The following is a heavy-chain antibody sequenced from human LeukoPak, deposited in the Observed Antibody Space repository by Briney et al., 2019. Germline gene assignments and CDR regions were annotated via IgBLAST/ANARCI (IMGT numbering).Heavy chain of an antibody. J-gene: IGHJ6*02. Sequence: GRSLRLSCAASGFTFSSYGMHCVRQAPGKGLEWVAVISYDGSNKYYADSVKGRFTISRDNSKNTLYLQMNSLRAEDTAVYYCAKDRRITIFGVVTKYYYGMDVWGQGTTVTVSS. CDR3: AKDRRITIFGVVTKYYYGMDV. D-gene: IGHD3-3*01. V-gene: IGHV3-30*18. CDR1: GFTFSSYG. CDR2: ISYDGSNK.